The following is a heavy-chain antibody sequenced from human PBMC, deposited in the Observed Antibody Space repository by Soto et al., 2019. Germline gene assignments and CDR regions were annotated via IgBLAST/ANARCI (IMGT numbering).Heavy chain of an antibody. D-gene: IGHD4-17*01. CDR1: GGSFSGYY. J-gene: IGHJ6*03. CDR3: ARGPHGDSPPSGFYMDV. Sequence: SETLSLTCAVYGGSFSGYYWSWIRQPPGKGLEWIGEINHSGSTNYNPSLKSRVTISVDTSKNQFSLKLSSVTAADTAVYYCARGPHGDSPPSGFYMDVWGKGTTVTVSS. V-gene: IGHV4-34*01. CDR2: INHSGST.